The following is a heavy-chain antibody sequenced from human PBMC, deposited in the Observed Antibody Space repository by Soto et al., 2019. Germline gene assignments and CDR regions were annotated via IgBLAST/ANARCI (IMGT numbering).Heavy chain of an antibody. Sequence: PSETLSLTCTVSGGSISSYYWSWIRQPPGKGLEWIGYIYYSGSTNYNPSLKSRVTISVDTSKNQFSLKLSSVTAADTAVYYCARDGGDESGYCSSTSCYGMDVWGQGTTVTVSS. V-gene: IGHV4-59*01. CDR2: IYYSGST. CDR3: ARDGGDESGYCSSTSCYGMDV. D-gene: IGHD2-2*01. J-gene: IGHJ6*02. CDR1: GGSISSYY.